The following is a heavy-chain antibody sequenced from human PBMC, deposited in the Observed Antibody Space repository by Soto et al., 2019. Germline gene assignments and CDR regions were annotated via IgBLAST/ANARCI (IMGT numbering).Heavy chain of an antibody. CDR2: ISGSGGST. J-gene: IGHJ6*02. CDR1: GFTFSSYA. CDR3: TKDQGSMDV. V-gene: IGHV3-23*01. Sequence: EVQLLESGGGLVQPGGSLRLSCAASGFTFSSYAMSWVRQAPGKGLEWVAAISGSGGSTYYADSVKGRFTISRDNSKNTLNLQMKSLRAGDTAVYYCTKDQGSMDVWGQGTTVTVSS.